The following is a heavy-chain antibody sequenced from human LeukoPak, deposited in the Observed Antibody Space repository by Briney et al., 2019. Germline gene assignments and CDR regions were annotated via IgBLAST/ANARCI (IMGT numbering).Heavy chain of an antibody. V-gene: IGHV3-23*01. J-gene: IGHJ4*02. D-gene: IGHD5-18*01. CDR1: GFTLSSYA. Sequence: PGGSLTLSCAPSGFTLSSYAMSWVRQAPGKGLEWVSAISGSGGSTYYADSVKGRFTISRDNSKNTPYLQMNSLRAEDTAVYYCAKDWDTAMVTAYFDYWGQGTLVTVSS. CDR2: ISGSGGST. CDR3: AKDWDTAMVTAYFDY.